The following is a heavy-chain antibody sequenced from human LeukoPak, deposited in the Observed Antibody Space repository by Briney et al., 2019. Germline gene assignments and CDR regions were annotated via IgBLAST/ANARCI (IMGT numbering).Heavy chain of an antibody. V-gene: IGHV3-30*18. CDR1: GFTFSSYG. CDR3: AKRDCSGGSCYYYYYGMDV. J-gene: IGHJ6*04. D-gene: IGHD2-15*01. CDR2: ISYDGSNK. Sequence: PGGSLRLSCAASGFTFSSYGMHWVRQAPGKGLEWVAVISYDGSNKYYADSVKGRFTISRDNSKNTLYLQMNSLRAEDMAVYYCAKRDCSGGSCYYYYYGMDVWGKGTTVTVSS.